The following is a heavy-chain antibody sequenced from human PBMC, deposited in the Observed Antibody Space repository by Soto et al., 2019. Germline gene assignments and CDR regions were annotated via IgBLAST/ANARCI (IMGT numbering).Heavy chain of an antibody. CDR1: GFTFSSNA. D-gene: IGHD3-10*01. V-gene: IGHV3-23*01. J-gene: IGHJ4*02. Sequence: EVQLLESGGGLVQPGGSLRLSCAASGFTFSSNAMSWVRQAPGKGLEWVSAISGSGGSTYYADSVKGRFTISRDNSKNTLYLQMNSLGAEDTAVYYCAKALRGVIIDFDYWGQGTLVTVSS. CDR3: AKALRGVIIDFDY. CDR2: ISGSGGST.